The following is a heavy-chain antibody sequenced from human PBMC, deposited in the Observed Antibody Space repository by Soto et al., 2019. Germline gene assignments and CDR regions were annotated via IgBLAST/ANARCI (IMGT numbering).Heavy chain of an antibody. D-gene: IGHD2-21*01. Sequence: QVQLVQSGAEVKEPGASVTVSCKASGYTFKSYDVMWVRKAPGQGLEWMGWISGHNGKADYAENFLGRVIMTTDTSAATASMELRGLRSDDTAAYYCARKGFIVNFAMDVWGQGTTVTVSS. CDR2: ISGHNGKA. V-gene: IGHV1-18*04. CDR3: ARKGFIVNFAMDV. J-gene: IGHJ6*02. CDR1: GYTFKSYD.